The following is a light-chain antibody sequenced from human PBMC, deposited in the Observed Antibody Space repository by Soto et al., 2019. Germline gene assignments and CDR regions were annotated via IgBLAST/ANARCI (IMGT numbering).Light chain of an antibody. CDR3: QQYNSFSGVT. CDR2: DAS. CDR1: QSISTW. Sequence: DIQMAQSPSTLSASVGDRVTITCRASQSISTWLAWYQQKPGKAPKLLIYDASILESGVPSRFSGSGSGTEFTLTISSLQPDDFATYYCQQYNSFSGVTFGPGTKVDIK. J-gene: IGKJ3*01. V-gene: IGKV1-5*01.